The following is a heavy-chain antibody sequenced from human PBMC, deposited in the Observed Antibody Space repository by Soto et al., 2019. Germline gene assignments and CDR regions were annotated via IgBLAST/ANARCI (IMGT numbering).Heavy chain of an antibody. V-gene: IGHV1-18*01. J-gene: IGHJ5*02. Sequence: ASVNVSCKPSGYTFTSYCISWVRQAPGQGLEWMGWISAYNGNTNYAQKLQGRVTMTTDTSTSTAYMELRSLRSDDTAVYYCARDGVWYYYDSSGYTNNWFDPWGQGTLVTVSS. CDR1: GYTFTSYC. D-gene: IGHD3-22*01. CDR3: ARDGVWYYYDSSGYTNNWFDP. CDR2: ISAYNGNT.